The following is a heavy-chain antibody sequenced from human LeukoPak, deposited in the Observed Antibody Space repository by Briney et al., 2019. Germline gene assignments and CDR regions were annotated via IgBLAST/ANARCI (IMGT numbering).Heavy chain of an antibody. CDR1: GFTFSSYW. Sequence: GGSLRLSCAASGFTFSSYWMSWVRQAPGKGLEWVANIKQDGSEKYYVDSVKGRFTISRDNAKNSLYLQMNSLRAEDTAVYYCARDRGGIHSSDAFDIWGQGTMVTVSS. J-gene: IGHJ3*02. CDR3: ARDRGGIHSSDAFDI. CDR2: IKQDGSEK. D-gene: IGHD3-16*01. V-gene: IGHV3-7*01.